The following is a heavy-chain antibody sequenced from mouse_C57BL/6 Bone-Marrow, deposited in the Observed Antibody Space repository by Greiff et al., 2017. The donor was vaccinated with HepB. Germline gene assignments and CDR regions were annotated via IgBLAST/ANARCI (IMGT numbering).Heavy chain of an antibody. CDR2: IHPNSGST. V-gene: IGHV1-64*01. CDR3: ARGGAYYRTFDY. CDR1: GYTFTSYW. D-gene: IGHD2-14*01. Sequence: QVQLQQPGAELVKPGASVKLSCKASGYTFTSYWMHWVKQRPGQGLEWIGMIHPNSGSTNYNEKFKSKATLTVDKSSSTAYMQLSSLTSEDSAVYYCARGGAYYRTFDYWGQGTTLTVSS. J-gene: IGHJ2*01.